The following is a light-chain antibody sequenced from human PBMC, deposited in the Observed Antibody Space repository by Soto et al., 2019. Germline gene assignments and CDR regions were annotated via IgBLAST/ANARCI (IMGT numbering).Light chain of an antibody. CDR2: DAS. J-gene: IGKJ5*01. V-gene: IGKV3D-15*01. CDR1: RSVTTN. CDR3: QQYVSPPIT. Sequence: EVVMTQSPATLSVSPGERVTFSCRASRSVTTNLAWYQHKPGQAPRLLIYDASNRATGIPARFSGSGSGTDFTLTISSLEPEDFAVYYCQQYVSPPITFGQGTRLEIK.